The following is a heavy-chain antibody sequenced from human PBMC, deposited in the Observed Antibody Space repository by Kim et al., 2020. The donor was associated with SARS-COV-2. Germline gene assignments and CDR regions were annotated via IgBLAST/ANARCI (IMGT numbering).Heavy chain of an antibody. Sequence: SETLSLTCAVYGGSFSGYCWSWIRQPPGKGLEWIGEINHSGSTNYNPSLKSRVTISVDTSKNQFSLKLSSVTAADTAVYYCARGRLGIAAAGPSRPGVPNRFDPWGQGTLVTVSS. CDR3: ARGRLGIAAAGPSRPGVPNRFDP. D-gene: IGHD6-13*01. V-gene: IGHV4-34*01. J-gene: IGHJ5*02. CDR1: GGSFSGYC. CDR2: INHSGST.